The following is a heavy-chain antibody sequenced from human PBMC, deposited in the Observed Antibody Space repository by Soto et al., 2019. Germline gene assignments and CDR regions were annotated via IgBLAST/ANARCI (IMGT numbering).Heavy chain of an antibody. J-gene: IGHJ6*02. Sequence: QVQLVQSGPEVKKPGSSVNVSCKTSRDTFKKFAISWVRQTPGQGPDRMGGIIPLFGTTKYTQKFQGSVTMIGDKSTGTAYMELSRLMSEDTTIYFGARGVVPCAGAAPRYFHYGGDVGGQWTTVTVS. V-gene: IGHV1-69*06. CDR2: IIPLFGTT. D-gene: IGHD6-6*01. CDR3: ARGVVPCAGAAPRYFHYGGDV. CDR1: RDTFKKFA.